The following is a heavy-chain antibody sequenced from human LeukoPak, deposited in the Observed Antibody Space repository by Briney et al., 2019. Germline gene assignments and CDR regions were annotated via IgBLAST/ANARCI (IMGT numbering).Heavy chain of an antibody. Sequence: GASVKVSCKASGGTFSNYAISWVRQAPGQGLEWMGGIIPIFGTANYAQKFRGRVTITADKSTRTAYMELSSLRSEDTAVYYCATNWNRPGYYYYYYMDVWGKGTTVTVSS. D-gene: IGHD1-20*01. CDR2: IIPIFGTA. CDR1: GGTFSNYA. CDR3: ATNWNRPGYYYYYYMDV. V-gene: IGHV1-69*06. J-gene: IGHJ6*03.